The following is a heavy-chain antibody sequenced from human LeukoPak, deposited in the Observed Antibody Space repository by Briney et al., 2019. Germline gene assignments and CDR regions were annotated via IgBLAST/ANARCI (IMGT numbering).Heavy chain of an antibody. CDR2: INPNSGGT. CDR3: GGLSVRGADFDY. Sequence: ASLKASCKASGYTFTGYYMHWTRQAPGQRHQWRGWINPNSGGTNYAQRFQGRVAMTRDTSISTACMELSRVRSVDTAVYYWGGLSVRGADFDYWGQGTLVTVSS. CDR1: GYTFTGYY. V-gene: IGHV1-2*02. D-gene: IGHD3-16*01. J-gene: IGHJ4*02.